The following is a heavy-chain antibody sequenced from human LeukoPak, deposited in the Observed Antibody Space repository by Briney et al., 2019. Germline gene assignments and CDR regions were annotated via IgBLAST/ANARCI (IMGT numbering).Heavy chain of an antibody. CDR2: ISAYNGNT. V-gene: IGHV1-18*01. D-gene: IGHD2-15*01. J-gene: IGHJ4*02. CDR3: ARELTSGVAIFDY. CDR1: GYNFPGYY. Sequence: ASVKVSCKASGYNFPGYYIHWVRQAPGQGLGWMGWISAYNGNTNYAQKLQGRVTMTTDTSTSTAYMELRSLRSDDTAVYYCARELTSGVAIFDYWGQGTLVTVSS.